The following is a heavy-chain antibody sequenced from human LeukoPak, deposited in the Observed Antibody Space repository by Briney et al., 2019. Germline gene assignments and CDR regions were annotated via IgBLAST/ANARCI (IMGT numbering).Heavy chain of an antibody. V-gene: IGHV1-8*01. D-gene: IGHD3-10*01. J-gene: IGHJ4*02. CDR2: MNPNSGNT. CDR3: ARGNRYSYGSGSSCFDY. Sequence: GASVKVSCKASGYTFTTYDINWVRQATGQGPEWMGWMNPNSGNTGYAQKFQGRVTMTRNTSIRTAYMELSSLRFEDTAVYYCARGNRYSYGSGSSCFDYWGLGTLVTVSS. CDR1: GYTFTTYD.